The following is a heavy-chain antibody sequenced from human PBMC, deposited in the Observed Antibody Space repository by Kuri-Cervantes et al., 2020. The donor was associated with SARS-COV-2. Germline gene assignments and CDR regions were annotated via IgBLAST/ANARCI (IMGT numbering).Heavy chain of an antibody. CDR2: INSDGSST. V-gene: IGHV3-74*01. CDR3: AKEEKVLRFLEWLGGMDV. Sequence: GESLKISCAASGFTFSSYWMHWVRQAPGKGLVWVSRINSDGSSTSYADSVKGRFTISRDNSKNTLYLQMNSLRAEDTAAYYCAKEEKVLRFLEWLGGMDVWGQGTTVTVSS. J-gene: IGHJ6*02. CDR1: GFTFSSYW. D-gene: IGHD3-3*01.